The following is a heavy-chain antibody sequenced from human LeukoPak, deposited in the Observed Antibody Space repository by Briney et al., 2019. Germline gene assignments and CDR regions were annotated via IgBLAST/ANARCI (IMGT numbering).Heavy chain of an antibody. Sequence: VSVKVSCKASGYTFTGFYMYWVRQAPGQGLEWMGWINPNSGGTNYAQKFQGRVTMTRDTSISTAYVELSRLRSDDTAVYYCARVWSTAATGWNWFDPWGQGTLVTVPS. D-gene: IGHD6-13*01. J-gene: IGHJ5*02. CDR1: GYTFTGFY. V-gene: IGHV1-2*02. CDR3: ARVWSTAATGWNWFDP. CDR2: INPNSGGT.